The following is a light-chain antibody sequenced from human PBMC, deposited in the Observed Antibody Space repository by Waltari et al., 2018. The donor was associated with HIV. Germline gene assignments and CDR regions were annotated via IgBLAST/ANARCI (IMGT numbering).Light chain of an antibody. Sequence: ELTQDPVVSVALGKKVRITCSADSLTKHPANWYPQKPGQAPLPILDGKNHYRRSAIPARFSCSASATTASLTVTGAQAEDEADYCCDSRDTNNKHHVFGTVTKLTV. V-gene: IGLV3-19*01. CDR3: DSRDTNNKHHV. CDR2: GKN. CDR1: SLTKHP. J-gene: IGLJ1*01.